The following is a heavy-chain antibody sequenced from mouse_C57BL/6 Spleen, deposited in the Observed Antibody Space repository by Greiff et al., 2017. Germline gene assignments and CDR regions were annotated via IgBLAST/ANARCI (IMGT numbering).Heavy chain of an antibody. J-gene: IGHJ1*03. Sequence: VQLKESGPGMVKPSQSLSLTCTVTGYSITSGYDWHWIRHLPGIKLEWLGSIRYRGSTNYNPSLKSRTSITQDTSKNHFFLKVYSVTTEDTATYYCARGVYYGPWYFDGWGTGTTVTVSS. CDR2: IRYRGST. CDR3: ARGVYYGPWYFDG. CDR1: GYSITSGYD. D-gene: IGHD2-1*01. V-gene: IGHV3-1*01.